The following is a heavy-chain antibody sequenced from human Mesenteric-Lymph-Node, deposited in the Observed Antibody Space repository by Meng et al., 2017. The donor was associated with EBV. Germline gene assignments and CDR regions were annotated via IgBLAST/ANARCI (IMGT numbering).Heavy chain of an antibody. CDR1: GGVLSGYY. D-gene: IGHD4/OR15-4a*01. CDR2: IDHSGNS. J-gene: IGHJ4*02. CDR3: ARDPGTMASTRSYFFDY. Sequence: GELPEWGGGSLQRSEDLAPPCGVYGGVLSGYYWSWSRQPPGKVLEWIGEIDHSGNSNYNPSLKSRVTISIDTSKNQFSLALSSATAADTAVYFCARDPGTMASTRSYFFDYWGQGTLVTVSS. V-gene: IGHV4-34*01.